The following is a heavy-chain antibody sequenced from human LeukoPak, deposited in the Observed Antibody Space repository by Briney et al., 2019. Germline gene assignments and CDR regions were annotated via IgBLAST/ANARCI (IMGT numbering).Heavy chain of an antibody. CDR1: GGTFSSYA. CDR2: IIPILGIA. V-gene: IGHV1-69*04. D-gene: IGHD4-17*01. Sequence: SVKVSCKASGGTFSSYAISWVRQAPGQGLEWMGRIIPILGIANYAQKFQGRVTITADKSTSTAYMELSSLRSEDTAVYYCARQKKQTTAIDYWGQGTLVTVSS. CDR3: ARQKKQTTAIDY. J-gene: IGHJ4*02.